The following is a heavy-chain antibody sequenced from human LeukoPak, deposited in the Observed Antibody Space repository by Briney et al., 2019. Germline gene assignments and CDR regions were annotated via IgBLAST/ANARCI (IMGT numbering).Heavy chain of an antibody. J-gene: IGHJ4*02. Sequence: PGGSLRLSCAASGFTFSSYSMNWVRQAPGKGLEWVSSISSSSTYIYYADSMKGRFTLSRDNAKNSLYLQMNSLRAEDTAIYYCARDLSVGAKPNLGFDYWGQGTLVTVSS. D-gene: IGHD1-26*01. CDR3: ARDLSVGAKPNLGFDY. CDR1: GFTFSSYS. V-gene: IGHV3-21*01. CDR2: ISSSSTYI.